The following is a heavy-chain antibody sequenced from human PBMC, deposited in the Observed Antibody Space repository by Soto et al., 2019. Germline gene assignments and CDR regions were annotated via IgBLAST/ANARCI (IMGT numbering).Heavy chain of an antibody. CDR3: ASSPGSSTSLEIYYYYYYGMDV. D-gene: IGHD2-2*01. Sequence: QVQLVQSGAEVKKPGSSVKVSCKASGGTFSSYAISWVRQAPGQGLEWMGGIIPISGTANYAQKFQGRVTITADESTSTAYMELSSLRSEDTAVYYCASSPGSSTSLEIYYYYYYGMDVWGQGTTVTVSS. CDR1: GGTFSSYA. CDR2: IIPISGTA. J-gene: IGHJ6*02. V-gene: IGHV1-69*01.